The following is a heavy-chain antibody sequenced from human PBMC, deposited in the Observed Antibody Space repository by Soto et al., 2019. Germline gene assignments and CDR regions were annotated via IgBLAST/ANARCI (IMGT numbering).Heavy chain of an antibody. D-gene: IGHD3-3*01. CDR1: GYTFTSYD. J-gene: IGHJ6*02. CDR3: ARVRFLDYYYGMDV. V-gene: IGHV1-8*01. Sequence: ASVKVSCKASGYTFTSYDINWVRQATGQGLEWMGWMNPNSGNTGYAQKFQGRVTMTRNTSISTAYMELSSLRSEDTAVYYCARVRFLDYYYGMDVWGQGTTVTV. CDR2: MNPNSGNT.